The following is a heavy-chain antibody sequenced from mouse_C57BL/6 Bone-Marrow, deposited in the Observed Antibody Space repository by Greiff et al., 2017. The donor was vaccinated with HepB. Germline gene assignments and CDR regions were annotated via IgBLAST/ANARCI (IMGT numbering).Heavy chain of an antibody. Sequence: EVMLVESGGGLVQPGGSLKLSCAASGFTFSDYYMYWVRQTPEKRLEWVAYISNGGGSTYYPDTVKGRFTISRDNAKNTLYLQMSRLKSEDTAMYYCARSLSYAVDYGGQGTSVTVSS. CDR1: GFTFSDYY. D-gene: IGHD6-2*01. CDR2: ISNGGGST. V-gene: IGHV5-12*01. J-gene: IGHJ4*01. CDR3: ARSLSYAVDY.